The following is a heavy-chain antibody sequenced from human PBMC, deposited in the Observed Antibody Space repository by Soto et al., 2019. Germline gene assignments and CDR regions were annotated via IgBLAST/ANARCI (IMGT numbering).Heavy chain of an antibody. CDR1: GGSISSYY. V-gene: IGHV4-59*08. D-gene: IGHD1-26*01. J-gene: IGHJ4*02. Sequence: QVQLQESAPGLVKPSETLSLTCTVSGGSISSYYWSWIRQPPGKGLEWIGYIYYSGSTNYNPSLKRRVTISVDASKNQFSLKLRSVTAADTAVYYCAGRWGFTFDYWGQGTLVTVSS. CDR3: AGRWGFTFDY. CDR2: IYYSGST.